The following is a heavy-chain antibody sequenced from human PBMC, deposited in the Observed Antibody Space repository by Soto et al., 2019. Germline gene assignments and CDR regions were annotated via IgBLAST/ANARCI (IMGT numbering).Heavy chain of an antibody. D-gene: IGHD1-26*01. CDR2: MYDSGRT. V-gene: IGHV4-59*01. CDR1: GISISRYY. J-gene: IGHJ5*02. CDR3: ARRAVEGATEGHWFDP. Sequence: KPSETLSLTCSVSGISISRYYWSWIRQPPGKGLEWIGYMYDSGRTDYNPSLKSRVTISVDMSKNQFSLKLNSVTAADTAVYYCARRAVEGATEGHWFDPWGQGTLVTVSS.